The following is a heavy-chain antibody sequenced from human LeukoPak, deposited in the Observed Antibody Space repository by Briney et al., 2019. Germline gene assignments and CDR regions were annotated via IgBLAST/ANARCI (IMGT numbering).Heavy chain of an antibody. D-gene: IGHD5-18*01. CDR1: GFTFSSYG. Sequence: GGSLRLSCAASGFTFSSYGMHWVRQAPGKGLEWVAVISYDGSNKYYADSVKGRFTISRDNSKNTLYLQMNSLRAEDTAVYYCARGSTWIQLWSPRAEYFQHWGQGTLVTVSS. V-gene: IGHV3-30*03. J-gene: IGHJ1*01. CDR2: ISYDGSNK. CDR3: ARGSTWIQLWSPRAEYFQH.